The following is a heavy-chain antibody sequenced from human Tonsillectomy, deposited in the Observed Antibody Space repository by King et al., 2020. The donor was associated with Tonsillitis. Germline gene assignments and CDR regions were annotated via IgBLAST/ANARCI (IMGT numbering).Heavy chain of an antibody. CDR1: GFTFSSYW. D-gene: IGHD3-10*01. CDR3: ARDRGWLHLDY. V-gene: IGHV3-7*01. Sequence: VQLVESGGGLVQPGGSLRLSCAASGFTFSSYWMNWVRQAPGKGLEWVANIDVDGSEKYYVDSVEGRFTISRDNAKNSLYLQINSLRAEDTAVYYCARDRGWLHLDYWGQGTLVTVSS. J-gene: IGHJ4*02. CDR2: IDVDGSEK.